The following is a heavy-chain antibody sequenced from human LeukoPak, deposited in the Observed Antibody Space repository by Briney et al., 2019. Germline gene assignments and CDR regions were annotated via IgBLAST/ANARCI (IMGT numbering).Heavy chain of an antibody. D-gene: IGHD2-15*01. V-gene: IGHV3-23*01. CDR3: AKGGFCSAGSCYGGFDP. CDR2: ISGSGGST. CDR1: GFTFGSYA. J-gene: IGHJ5*02. Sequence: PGGSLRLSCAASGFTFGSYAMSWVRQAPGKGLEWVSAISGSGGSTWYADSVKGRFTISRDNSKNTLYMQMNSLRVEDTAVHYCAKGGFCSAGSCYGGFDPWGQGTLVTVSS.